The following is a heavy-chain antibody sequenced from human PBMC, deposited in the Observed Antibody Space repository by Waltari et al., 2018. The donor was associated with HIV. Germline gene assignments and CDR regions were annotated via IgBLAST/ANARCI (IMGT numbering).Heavy chain of an antibody. CDR3: TKDPVTAVGNINWFDP. D-gene: IGHD6-13*01. CDR2: ISGSGDNR. V-gene: IGHV3-23*01. Sequence: EVQLLESGGGLVQPGWSLRLSCRASGFSFSIYAMNWVRQAPGKGLGWVCGISGSGDNRYYADSVKGRFTISRDNSKNKVFLQMKSLRPEDTVFYYCTKDPVTAVGNINWFDPWGQGTLVTVSS. J-gene: IGHJ5*02. CDR1: GFSFSIYA.